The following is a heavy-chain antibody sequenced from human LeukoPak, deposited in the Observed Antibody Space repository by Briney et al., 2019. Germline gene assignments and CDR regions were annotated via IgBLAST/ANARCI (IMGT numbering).Heavy chain of an antibody. D-gene: IGHD6-19*01. CDR3: AKDTSTISVSGTCFDY. CDR2: TRYDEDNK. J-gene: IGHJ4*02. CDR1: GFTFSSYG. V-gene: IGHV3-30*02. Sequence: GGSLRLSCAASGFTFSSYGMNWLRQAPGKGLEWVAFTRYDEDNKYYADSVKGRFTISRDNSKNTLYLQMNSLRAEDTAVYYCAKDTSTISVSGTCFDYWGQGTLVTVSS.